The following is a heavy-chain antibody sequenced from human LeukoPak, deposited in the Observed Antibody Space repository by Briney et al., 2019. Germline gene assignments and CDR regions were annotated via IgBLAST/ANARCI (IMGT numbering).Heavy chain of an antibody. D-gene: IGHD4-17*01. V-gene: IGHV3-72*01. CDR2: TRNKANSYTT. J-gene: IGHJ4*02. CDR1: GFTFSDHY. Sequence: GGSLRLSCAATGFTFSDHYMDWVRQAPGKGLEWVGRTRNKANSYTTEYAASVKGRFTISRDVSKNSLYLQMDSLRTEDTAVYYCARIAVTGYYFDYWGQGTLVTVSS. CDR3: ARIAVTGYYFDY.